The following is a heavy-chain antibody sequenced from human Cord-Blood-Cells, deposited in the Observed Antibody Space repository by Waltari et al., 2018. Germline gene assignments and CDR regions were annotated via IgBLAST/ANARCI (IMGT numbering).Heavy chain of an antibody. J-gene: IGHJ4*02. CDR3: ARGRTIFGVVLSFDY. D-gene: IGHD3-3*01. CDR2: IIPIFGTA. Sequence: QVQLVQSGAEVKKPGSSVKVSCKASGGTFSSYAISWVRQAPGQGVEWMGGIIPIFGTANYARNVQGRVTITADESTSTAYMELSSLRSEDTAVYYCARGRTIFGVVLSFDYWGQGTLVTVSS. CDR1: GGTFSSYA. V-gene: IGHV1-69*12.